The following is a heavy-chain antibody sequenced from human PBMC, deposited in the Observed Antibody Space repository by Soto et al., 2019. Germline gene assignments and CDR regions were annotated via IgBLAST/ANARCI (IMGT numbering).Heavy chain of an antibody. CDR3: ARERSGYDSPLNYYYYMDV. D-gene: IGHD5-12*01. Sequence: PGGSLRLSCAASGFTVRSNYMSWVRQAPRKGLEWVSVIYSGGSTYYADSVKGRFTISRHNSKNTLYLQMNSLRAEDTAVYYCARERSGYDSPLNYYYYMDVWGKGTTVTVSS. J-gene: IGHJ6*03. CDR1: GFTVRSNY. V-gene: IGHV3-53*04. CDR2: IYSGGST.